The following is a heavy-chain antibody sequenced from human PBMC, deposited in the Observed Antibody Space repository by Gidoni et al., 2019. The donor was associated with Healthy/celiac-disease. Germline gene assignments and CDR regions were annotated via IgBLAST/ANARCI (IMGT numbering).Heavy chain of an antibody. D-gene: IGHD6-19*01. CDR3: AKEGYSSGWGPIDY. CDR2: ISGSGGST. Sequence: EVQLLESGGGLVQPGGSLRLSCAASGFTFISYAMSWVRQAPGKGLEWVSAISGSGGSTYYADAVKGRFTISRDNSKNTLYRQMNSLRAEDTAVYYCAKEGYSSGWGPIDYWGQGTLVTVSS. V-gene: IGHV3-23*01. CDR1: GFTFISYA. J-gene: IGHJ4*02.